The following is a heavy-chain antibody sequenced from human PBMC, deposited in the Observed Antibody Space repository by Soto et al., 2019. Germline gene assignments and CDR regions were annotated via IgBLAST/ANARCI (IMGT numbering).Heavy chain of an antibody. CDR1: GFTFSSYA. J-gene: IGHJ6*02. D-gene: IGHD3-16*01. V-gene: IGHV3-23*01. CDR2: ISGSGGST. Sequence: GGSLRLSCAASGFTFSSYAMSWVRQAPGKGLEWVSAISGSGGSTYYADSVKGRLTISRDNSKNTLYLQMNSLRAEDTAVYYWAKVNGAGDTVMNYGMDVWGQGTTVTVSS. CDR3: AKVNGAGDTVMNYGMDV.